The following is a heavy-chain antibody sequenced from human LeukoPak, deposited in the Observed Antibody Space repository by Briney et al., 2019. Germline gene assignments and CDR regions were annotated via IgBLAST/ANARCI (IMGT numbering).Heavy chain of an antibody. V-gene: IGHV3-7*03. Sequence: GGSLRLSCAASGFTFSSYWMSWVRQAPGKGLEWVANIKQDGSEKYYVDSVKGRFTISRDNAKNSLYLQMNSLRAEDTAVYYCAKRPNYYDSSGYTQHFDYWGQGTLVTVSS. CDR3: AKRPNYYDSSGYTQHFDY. CDR2: IKQDGSEK. CDR1: GFTFSSYW. D-gene: IGHD3-22*01. J-gene: IGHJ4*02.